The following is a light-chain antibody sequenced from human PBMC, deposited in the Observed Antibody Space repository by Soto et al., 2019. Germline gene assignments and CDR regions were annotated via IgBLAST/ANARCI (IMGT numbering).Light chain of an antibody. Sequence: EIVLPPSPATLSFSPGERATPSCRASQSVRNNFLAWYQQKPGQAPRLLIFATSTRATGIPDRFSGSGSGTEFTLTISSLQPDDFATYYCQHYNSYPEAFGQGTKVDIK. CDR1: QSVRNNF. V-gene: IGKV3-20*01. CDR3: QHYNSYPEA. J-gene: IGKJ1*01. CDR2: ATS.